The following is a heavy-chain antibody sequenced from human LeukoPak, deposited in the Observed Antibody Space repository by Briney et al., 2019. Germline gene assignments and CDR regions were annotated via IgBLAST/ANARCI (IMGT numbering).Heavy chain of an antibody. Sequence: GGSLRLSCAASGFTVSSNYMNWVRQAPGKGLEWVAVISYDGSNKYYADSVKGRFTISRDNSKNTLYLQMNSLRAEDTAVYYRARGSAEYQRVMDVWGQGTTVTVSS. CDR3: ARGSAEYQRVMDV. CDR2: ISYDGSNK. J-gene: IGHJ6*02. V-gene: IGHV3-30-3*01. D-gene: IGHD6-25*01. CDR1: GFTVSSNY.